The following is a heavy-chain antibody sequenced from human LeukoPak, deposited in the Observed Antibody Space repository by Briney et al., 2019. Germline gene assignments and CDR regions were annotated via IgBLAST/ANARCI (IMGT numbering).Heavy chain of an antibody. CDR2: IRYDVSNK. V-gene: IGHV3-30*02. CDR1: GFTFSNYG. D-gene: IGHD3-10*01. CDR3: ARGSINMVRGIRYAYYMDV. Sequence: GGSLRLSCASSGFTFSNYGMHWVRQAPGNGLEWVAFIRYDVSNKYYADSVKGRFTISRDNSKNTLYLQMNSLRDEDTAVYYCARGSINMVRGIRYAYYMDVCGKGITVIIS. J-gene: IGHJ6*03.